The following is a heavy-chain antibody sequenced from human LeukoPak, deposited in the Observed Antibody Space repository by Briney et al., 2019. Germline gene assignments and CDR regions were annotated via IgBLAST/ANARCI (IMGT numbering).Heavy chain of an antibody. CDR3: ARGGYSGYDHNFDY. V-gene: IGHV3-21*01. Sequence: GGSLRLSCAASGFAFSTYSMNWVRQAPGKGLEWVSSITSSSRYYADSLKGRFTISRDNAKNSLYLQMNSLRAEDTAVYYCARGGYSGYDHNFDYWAQGPLVTVSS. D-gene: IGHD5-12*01. J-gene: IGHJ4*02. CDR1: GFAFSTYS. CDR2: ITSSSR.